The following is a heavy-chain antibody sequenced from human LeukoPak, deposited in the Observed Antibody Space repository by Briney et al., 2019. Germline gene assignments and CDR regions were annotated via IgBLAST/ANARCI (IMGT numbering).Heavy chain of an antibody. CDR3: AKAFGVVPYYFDY. V-gene: IGHV3-11*01. J-gene: IGHJ4*02. Sequence: GGSLRLSCAASGFTFSDYYMSWIRQAPGKGLEWVSYISSSGSTIYYADSVKGRFTISRDNAKNSLYLQMNSLRAEDTAVYYCAKAFGVVPYYFDYWGQGTLVTVSS. CDR1: GFTFSDYY. D-gene: IGHD3-3*01. CDR2: ISSSGSTI.